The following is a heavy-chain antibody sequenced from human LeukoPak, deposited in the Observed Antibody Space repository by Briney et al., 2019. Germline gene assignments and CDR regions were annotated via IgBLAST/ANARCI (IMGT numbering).Heavy chain of an antibody. CDR2: ISAYNGNT. Sequence: ASVKVSCKASGYTFTSYGISWLRQAPGQGLEWMGWISAYNGNTNYAQKLQGRVTMTTDTSTSTAYMELRSLRSDDTAVYYCARAKAYCGGDCYRPYYFDYWGQGTLVTVSS. J-gene: IGHJ4*02. CDR3: ARAKAYCGGDCYRPYYFDY. D-gene: IGHD2-21*02. CDR1: GYTFTSYG. V-gene: IGHV1-18*01.